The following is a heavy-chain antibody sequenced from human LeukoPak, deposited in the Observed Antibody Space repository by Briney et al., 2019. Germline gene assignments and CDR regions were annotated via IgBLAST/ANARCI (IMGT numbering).Heavy chain of an antibody. D-gene: IGHD1-26*01. J-gene: IGHJ6*03. Sequence: GGSLRLSCAASGFNFSSQWMSWVRQAPGKGLEWVANVNQGGTQKYYVDSVKGRFTISRDNAKSSLYLQMNSLRAEDTAVYYCARDPYSGSYGADYYYYMDVWGKGTTVTISS. CDR1: GFNFSSQW. CDR2: VNQGGTQK. CDR3: ARDPYSGSYGADYYYYMDV. V-gene: IGHV3-7*01.